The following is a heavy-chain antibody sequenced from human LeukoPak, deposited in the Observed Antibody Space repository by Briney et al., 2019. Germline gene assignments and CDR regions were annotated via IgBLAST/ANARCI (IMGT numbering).Heavy chain of an antibody. D-gene: IGHD1-1*01. Sequence: GGSLRLSCAASGFTFSSYAMHWVRQAPGKGLEWVAVISYDGSNKYYADSVKGRFTISRDNSKNTLYLQMNSLRAEDTAIYYCARSGGPLLEIGFDPWGQGTLVTVSS. CDR3: ARSGGPLLEIGFDP. CDR2: ISYDGSNK. V-gene: IGHV3-30-3*01. CDR1: GFTFSSYA. J-gene: IGHJ5*02.